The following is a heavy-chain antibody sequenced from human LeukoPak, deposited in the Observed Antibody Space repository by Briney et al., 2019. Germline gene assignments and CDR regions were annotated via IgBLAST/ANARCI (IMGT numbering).Heavy chain of an antibody. V-gene: IGHV3-30*02. CDR1: GFTFSSYG. Sequence: PGGSLRLSCAASGFTFSSYGMHWVRQAPGKGLEWVAFIRYDGSNKYYADSVKGRFTISRDNSKNTLYLQMNSLRAEDTAVYYCATSREPYYYGSGSYFYYWGQGTLVTVSS. J-gene: IGHJ4*02. CDR3: ATSREPYYYGSGSYFYY. D-gene: IGHD3-10*01. CDR2: IRYDGSNK.